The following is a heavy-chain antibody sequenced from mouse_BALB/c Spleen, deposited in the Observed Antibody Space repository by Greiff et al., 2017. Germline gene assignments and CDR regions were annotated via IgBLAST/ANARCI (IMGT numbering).Heavy chain of an antibody. J-gene: IGHJ3*01. CDR2: ISYSGST. Sequence: EVQLVESGPSLVKPSQTLSLTCSVTGDSITSGYWNWIRKFPGNKLEYMGYISYSGSTYYNPSLKSRISITRDTSKNQYYLQLNSVTTEDTATYYCARALTTVVAPFAYWGQGTLVTVSA. CDR3: ARALTTVVAPFAY. CDR1: GDSITSGY. V-gene: IGHV3-8*02. D-gene: IGHD1-1*01.